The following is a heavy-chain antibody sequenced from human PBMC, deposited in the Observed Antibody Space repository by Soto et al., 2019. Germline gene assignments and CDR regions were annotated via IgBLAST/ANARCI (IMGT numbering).Heavy chain of an antibody. V-gene: IGHV4-34*01. CDR3: ARGGVATTDDACDI. J-gene: IGHJ3*02. D-gene: IGHD5-12*01. CDR1: GGSFSGYY. Sequence: QVQLQQWGAGLLKPSETLSLTCAVYGGSFSGYYWSWIRQPPGKGLEWIGEINHSGSTTYNPSLKSRVTRSGDTSKNQFARKRGSVTAADTAGDYCARGGVATTDDACDIWGQGTMVTVSS. CDR2: INHSGST.